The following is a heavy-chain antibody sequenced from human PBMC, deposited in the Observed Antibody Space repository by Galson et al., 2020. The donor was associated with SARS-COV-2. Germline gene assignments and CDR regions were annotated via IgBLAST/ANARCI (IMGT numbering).Heavy chain of an antibody. D-gene: IGHD2-15*01. Sequence: ASVKVSCKASGYTFTSYGISWVRQAPGQGHEWMGWISAYNGNTNYAQKLQGRVTMTTDTSTSTAYMELRSLRSDDTAVYYCARVEVVVAASTYYYYYGMDVWGQGTTVTVSS. CDR1: GYTFTSYG. V-gene: IGHV1-18*01. CDR2: ISAYNGNT. J-gene: IGHJ6*02. CDR3: ARVEVVVAASTYYYYYGMDV.